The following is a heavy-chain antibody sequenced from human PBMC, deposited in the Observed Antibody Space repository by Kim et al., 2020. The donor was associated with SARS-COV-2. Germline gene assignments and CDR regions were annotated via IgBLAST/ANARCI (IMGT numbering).Heavy chain of an antibody. CDR1: AGSISSRNW. D-gene: IGHD6-25*01. V-gene: IGHV4-4*02. Sequence: SETLSLTCALSAGSISSRNWWSWVRQPPGKGLEWIGVIFHSGSPNYNPSLNSRETISVDTYAKQFSLKLTSVTAADTAVNHCARTNGSADRFDPWGQET. J-gene: IGHJ5*02. CDR2: IFHSGSP. CDR3: ARTNGSADRFDP.